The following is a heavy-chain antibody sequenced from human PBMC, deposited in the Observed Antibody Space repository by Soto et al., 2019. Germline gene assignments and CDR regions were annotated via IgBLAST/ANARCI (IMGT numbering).Heavy chain of an antibody. J-gene: IGHJ6*02. CDR1: SGSVSSGRYY. Sequence: GTPYLGCTVSSGSVSSGRYYGSWIRQPPGKGLEWIGYIYYSGSTNYNPSLKSRVTISVDTSKNQFSLKLSSVTAADTAVYYCAREGANQHGMDVWGQGTTVTVSS. CDR2: IYYSGST. CDR3: AREGANQHGMDV. V-gene: IGHV4-61*01.